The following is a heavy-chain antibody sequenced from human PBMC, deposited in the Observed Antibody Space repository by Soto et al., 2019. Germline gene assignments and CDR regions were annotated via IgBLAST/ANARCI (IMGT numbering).Heavy chain of an antibody. D-gene: IGHD2-2*01. J-gene: IGHJ6*02. CDR1: GGSIGSGGYS. V-gene: IGHV4-30-2*01. CDR2: IYHSGST. Sequence: TSETLSLTCAVSGGSIGSGGYSRSWIRQPPGKGLEWIGYIYHSGSTYYNPSLKSRVTISVDRSKNQFSLKLSSVTAADTAVYYCARRCSSTSCYYYYYGMDVWGQGTTVTVSS. CDR3: ARRCSSTSCYYYYYGMDV.